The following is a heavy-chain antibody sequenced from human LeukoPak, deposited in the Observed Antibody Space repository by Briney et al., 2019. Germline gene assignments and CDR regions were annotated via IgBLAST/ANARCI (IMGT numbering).Heavy chain of an antibody. J-gene: IGHJ4*02. CDR2: INSDGSST. D-gene: IGHD4-17*01. CDR1: GFTFSSYW. CDR3: ARFSSATVTTAGY. Sequence: GGSLRLSCAASGFTFSSYWMHWVRQAPGKGLVWVSRINSDGSSTSYADSVKGRSTISRDNAKNTLYLQMNSLRAEDTAVYYCARFSSATVTTAGYWGQGTLVTVSS. V-gene: IGHV3-74*01.